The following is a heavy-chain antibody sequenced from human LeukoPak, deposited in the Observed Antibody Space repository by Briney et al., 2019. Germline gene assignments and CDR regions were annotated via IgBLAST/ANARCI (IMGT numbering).Heavy chain of an antibody. J-gene: IGHJ4*02. D-gene: IGHD4-11*01. Sequence: PGGSLRLPCAASGFTFSSYAMSWVRQAPGKGLEGVSAISGSGGSTFYADSVKGGYTISREHAEHSLYVQMNSLRAEDTAVYYCARDLFPSTTAYFDYWGQGTLVTVSS. CDR3: ARDLFPSTTAYFDY. CDR2: ISGSGGST. CDR1: GFTFSSYA. V-gene: IGHV3-23*01.